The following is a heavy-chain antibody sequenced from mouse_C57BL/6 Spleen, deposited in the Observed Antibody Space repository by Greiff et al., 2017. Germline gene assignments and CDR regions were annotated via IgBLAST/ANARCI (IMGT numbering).Heavy chain of an antibody. CDR1: GYTFTSYW. Sequence: QVQLQQPGAELVRPGSSVKLSCKASGYTFTSYWMDWVKQRPGQGLEWIGNIYPSDSETHYNQKFKDKATLTVDKSSSTAYMQLSSLTSEDSAVYYCARRGATGWLPAWFAYWGQGTLVTVSA. D-gene: IGHD2-3*01. J-gene: IGHJ3*01. CDR3: ARRGATGWLPAWFAY. V-gene: IGHV1-61*01. CDR2: IYPSDSET.